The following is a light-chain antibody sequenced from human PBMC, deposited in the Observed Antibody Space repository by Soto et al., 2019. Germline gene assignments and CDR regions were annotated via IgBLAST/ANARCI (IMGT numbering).Light chain of an antibody. Sequence: DIQMTQSPSSLSASVGDTVTITCRASQTTNNYLNWYQLKPGKAPKLLIYASSTLQTGVPSRFTRSGSEADFTHTIIKLQPEDYATYFWRQSYNMPYVFGPGTKVEIK. CDR1: QTTNNY. CDR2: ASS. J-gene: IGKJ2*01. V-gene: IGKV1-39*01. CDR3: RQSYNMPYV.